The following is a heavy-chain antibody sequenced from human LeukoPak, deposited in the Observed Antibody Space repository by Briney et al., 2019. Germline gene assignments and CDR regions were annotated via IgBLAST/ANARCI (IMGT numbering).Heavy chain of an antibody. CDR1: GFSFSNAW. V-gene: IGHV3-15*01. CDR2: IKSKTDGGTT. Sequence: PGGSLRLSCAASGFSFSNAWMSWVRQAPGKGLEWVCPIKSKTDGGTTDYAAPVKGRFTISRDDSKNTLYLQMNSLKTEDTAVYYCSTVRGIISPLFDFWGQGTLVTVSS. CDR3: STVRGIISPLFDF. D-gene: IGHD3-10*01. J-gene: IGHJ4*02.